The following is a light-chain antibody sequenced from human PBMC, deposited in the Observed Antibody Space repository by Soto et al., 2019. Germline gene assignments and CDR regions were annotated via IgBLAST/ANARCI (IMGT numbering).Light chain of an antibody. CDR2: AAS. CDR1: ESISRH. V-gene: IGKV1-39*01. Sequence: DIQMTQSPSSLSASVGDRVTITCRASESISRHLNWYQQKPGKAPKLLSYAASSLQNGVPSRFSGSGSGTDFTLAISNLQPEDFETDYCQQSYSTLSFTCGQGTRLDI. J-gene: IGKJ5*01. CDR3: QQSYSTLSFT.